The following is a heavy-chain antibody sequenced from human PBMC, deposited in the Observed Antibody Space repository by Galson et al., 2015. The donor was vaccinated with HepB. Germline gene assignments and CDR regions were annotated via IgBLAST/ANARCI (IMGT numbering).Heavy chain of an antibody. D-gene: IGHD3-10*01. CDR1: GGSISSSSYY. CDR3: ATFLPAGGMVRGVHGGFDY. J-gene: IGHJ4*02. V-gene: IGHV4-39*01. CDR2: IYYSGST. Sequence: LTCTVSGGSISSSSYYWGWIRQPPGKGLEWIGSIYYSGSTYYNPSLKSRVTISVDTSENQFSLKLSSVTAADTAVYYCATFLPAGGMVRGVHGGFDYWGQGTLVTVSS.